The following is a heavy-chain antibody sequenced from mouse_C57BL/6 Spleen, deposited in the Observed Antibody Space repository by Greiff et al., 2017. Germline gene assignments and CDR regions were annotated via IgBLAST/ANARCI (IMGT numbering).Heavy chain of an antibody. J-gene: IGHJ1*03. D-gene: IGHD2-10*02. Sequence: QVQLQQSGAELVRPGTSVKVSCKASGYAFTNYLIEWVKQRPGPGLEWIGVINPGSGGTNYNEKFKGKATLTADKSSSTAYMQLSSLTSEDSAVYFCARAGYGNYGYFDVWGTGTTVTVSS. V-gene: IGHV1-54*01. CDR2: INPGSGGT. CDR1: GYAFTNYL. CDR3: ARAGYGNYGYFDV.